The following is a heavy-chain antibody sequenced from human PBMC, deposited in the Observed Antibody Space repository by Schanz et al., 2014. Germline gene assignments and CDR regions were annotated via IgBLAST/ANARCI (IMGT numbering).Heavy chain of an antibody. D-gene: IGHD2-15*01. Sequence: EVQLVESGGGLVKPGGSLRLSCAASGFIFSNHGMNWVRQAPGKGLEWVSAINTADTTYYADSVKGRFTISRDNAKNSLYLQMNSLRAEDTAVYYCARDPGGTKTHGLWGQGTLVTVSS. J-gene: IGHJ4*02. CDR2: INTADTT. V-gene: IGHV3-21*01. CDR1: GFIFSNHG. CDR3: ARDPGGTKTHGL.